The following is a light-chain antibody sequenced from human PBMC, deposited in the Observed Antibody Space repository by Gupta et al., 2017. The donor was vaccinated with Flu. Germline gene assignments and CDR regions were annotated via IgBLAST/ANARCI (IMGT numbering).Light chain of an antibody. CDR1: SSDVGAYNY. Sequence: SALPQPRSVSGSPGPSVAISCTGTSSDVGAYNYVSWYQQHPGKAPKLIIYDVNNRPAGVPDRFSGSKSGNTASLTISGLQAEEEADYYCCSYAVSNTYVFGSGTKVTVL. CDR3: CSYAVSNTYV. J-gene: IGLJ1*01. V-gene: IGLV2-11*01. CDR2: DVN.